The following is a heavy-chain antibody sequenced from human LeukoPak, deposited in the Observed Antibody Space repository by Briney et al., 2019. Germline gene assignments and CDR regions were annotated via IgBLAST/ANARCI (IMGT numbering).Heavy chain of an antibody. CDR2: INSDGSST. CDR3: ARDGYNLDAFDI. J-gene: IGHJ3*02. D-gene: IGHD5-24*01. V-gene: IGHV3-74*01. CDR1: GFTFSSYW. Sequence: PGGSLRLSCAASGFTFSSYWMHWVRQAPGKGLVWVSRINSDGSSTNYADSVKGRFTISRDNAKNTLYLQMNSLRAEDTAVFYRARDGYNLDAFDIWGQGTMVAVSS.